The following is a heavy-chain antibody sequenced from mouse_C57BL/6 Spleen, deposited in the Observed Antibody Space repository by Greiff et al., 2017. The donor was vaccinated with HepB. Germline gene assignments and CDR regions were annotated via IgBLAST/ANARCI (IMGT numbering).Heavy chain of an antibody. D-gene: IGHD1-1*01. CDR1: GYTFTSYW. V-gene: IGHV1-64*01. J-gene: IGHJ2*01. Sequence: QVQLQQSGAELVKPGASVKLSCKASGYTFTSYWMHWVKQRPGQGLEWIGMIHPNSGSTNYNEKFKSKATLTVDKSSSTAYMQLSSLTSEDSAVYYCARSGFITTVYFDYWGQGTTLTVSS. CDR3: ARSGFITTVYFDY. CDR2: IHPNSGST.